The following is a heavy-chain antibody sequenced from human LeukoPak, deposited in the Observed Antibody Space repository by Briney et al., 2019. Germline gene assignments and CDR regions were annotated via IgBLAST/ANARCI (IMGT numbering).Heavy chain of an antibody. J-gene: IGHJ4*02. Sequence: PGGSLRLSCAASGFTFSYHGMHWVRQAPGKWLEWVAFINYDASNKYFADSVKGRFTISRDNSKNTVYLQMNSLRADDSAVYYCAGDLSWGFDYWGQGTLVTVSS. CDR2: INYDASNK. V-gene: IGHV3-30*02. CDR1: GFTFSYHG. D-gene: IGHD7-27*01. CDR3: AGDLSWGFDY.